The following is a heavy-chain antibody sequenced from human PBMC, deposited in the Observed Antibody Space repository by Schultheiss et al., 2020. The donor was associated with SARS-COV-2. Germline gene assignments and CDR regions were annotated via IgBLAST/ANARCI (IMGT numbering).Heavy chain of an antibody. V-gene: IGHV2-5*08. J-gene: IGHJ4*02. CDR1: GFSLSTSGMC. CDR3: ASFHYYDSSGYYYDPRFDY. D-gene: IGHD3-22*01. Sequence: SGPTLVKPTQTLTLTCTFSGFSLSTSGMCVSWIRQPPGKALEWLARIDWNDDKRYSPSLKSRLTITKDTSKNQVVLTMTNMDPVDTATYYCASFHYYDSSGYYYDPRFDYWGQGTLVTVSS. CDR2: IDWNDDK.